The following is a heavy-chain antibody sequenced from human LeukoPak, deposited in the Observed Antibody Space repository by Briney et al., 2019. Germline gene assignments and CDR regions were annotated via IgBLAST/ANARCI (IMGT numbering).Heavy chain of an antibody. D-gene: IGHD5-18*01. CDR3: ARDDAGYSYDPRGWFDP. CDR2: NSDGSSR. CDR1: GFTFSSYW. V-gene: IGHV3-74*01. J-gene: IGHJ5*02. Sequence: GASLRLSCAASGFTFSSYWMHWVRQAPGQGLEWVSSNSDGSSRSYADSVKGRFTISRDNAKNTLYLQMNSLRAEDTAVHYCARDDAGYSYDPRGWFDPWGQGTLVTVSS.